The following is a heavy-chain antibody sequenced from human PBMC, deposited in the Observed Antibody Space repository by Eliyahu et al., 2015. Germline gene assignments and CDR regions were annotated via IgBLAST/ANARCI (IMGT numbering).Heavy chain of an antibody. D-gene: IGHD2-21*02. CDR1: GFTFSSYS. CDR2: ISSSSSYI. Sequence: AASGFTFSSYSMNWVRQAPGKGLEWVSSISSSSSYIYYADSVKGRFTISRDNAKNSLYLQMNSLRAEDTAVYYCARGSVLVVTAINYWGQGTLVTVSS. CDR3: ARGSVLVVTAINY. V-gene: IGHV3-21*01. J-gene: IGHJ4*02.